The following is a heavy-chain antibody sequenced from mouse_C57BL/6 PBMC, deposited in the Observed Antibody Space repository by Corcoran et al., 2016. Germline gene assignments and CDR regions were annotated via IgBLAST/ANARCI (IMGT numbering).Heavy chain of an antibody. J-gene: IGHJ4*01. V-gene: IGHV1-26*01. Sequence: EVQLQQSGPELVKPGASVKISCKASGYTFTDYYMNWVKQSHGKSLEWIGDINPNNGGTSYNQKFKGKATLTVDKSSSTAYMELRSLTSEESAVYYWARRLITTVYYAMDYWGQGTSVTVSS. CDR2: INPNNGGT. CDR3: ARRLITTVYYAMDY. CDR1: GYTFTDYY. D-gene: IGHD1-1*01.